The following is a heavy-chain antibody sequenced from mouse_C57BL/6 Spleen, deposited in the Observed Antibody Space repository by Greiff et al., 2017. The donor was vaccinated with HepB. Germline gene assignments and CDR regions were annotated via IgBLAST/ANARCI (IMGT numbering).Heavy chain of an antibody. J-gene: IGHJ2*01. CDR2: LYWDDDK. CDR3: ARREWDSSGYFDY. Sequence: VKLMESGPGILQPSQTLSLTCSFSGFSLSTSGMGVSWIRQPSGQGLEWLAHLYWDDDKRYNPSLKSRLTISKDTSRNQVFLKITSVDTADTATYYCARREWDSSGYFDYWGQGTTLTVSS. CDR1: GFSLSTSGMG. D-gene: IGHD3-2*02. V-gene: IGHV8-12*01.